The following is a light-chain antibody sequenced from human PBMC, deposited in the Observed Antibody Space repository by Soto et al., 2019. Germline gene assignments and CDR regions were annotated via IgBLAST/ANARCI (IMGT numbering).Light chain of an antibody. CDR1: QGINSH. CDR2: AAS. J-gene: IGKJ4*01. Sequence: AIRMTQSPSSFSASTGDRVTITCRASQGINSHLAWYQQGPGKAPKLLIYAASTLQSGVPSRFSGSASGTEFTLTISSLQPEDFATYYCQQVSGYPLNFGGGTKVDIK. V-gene: IGKV1-8*01. CDR3: QQVSGYPLN.